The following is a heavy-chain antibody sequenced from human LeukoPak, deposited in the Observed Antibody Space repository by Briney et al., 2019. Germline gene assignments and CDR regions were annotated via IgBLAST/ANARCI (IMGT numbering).Heavy chain of an antibody. CDR2: IIPILGIA. CDR3: ARVTTVVAAVYHYGMDV. Sequence: GASVKVSCKASGGTFSSYAISWVRQAPGQGLEWMGRIIPILGIANYAQKFQGRVTITADKSTSTAYMELSSLRSEDTAVYYCARVTTVVAAVYHYGMDVWGQGTTVTVS. J-gene: IGHJ6*02. CDR1: GGTFSSYA. D-gene: IGHD4-23*01. V-gene: IGHV1-69*04.